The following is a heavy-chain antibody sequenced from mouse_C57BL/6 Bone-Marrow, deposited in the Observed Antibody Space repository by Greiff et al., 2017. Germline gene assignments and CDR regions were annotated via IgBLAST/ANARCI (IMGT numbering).Heavy chain of an antibody. D-gene: IGHD1-1*01. CDR3: ARLRDYYGTLDY. V-gene: IGHV1-82*01. Sequence: VQLQQSGPELVKPGASVKISCKASGYAFSSSWMNWVKQRPGKGLEWIGRIYPGDGDTNYNGKFKGKATLTADKSSSTAYMQLSSLTSEDSAVYFCARLRDYYGTLDYWGQGTTLTVSS. CDR1: GYAFSSSW. CDR2: IYPGDGDT. J-gene: IGHJ2*01.